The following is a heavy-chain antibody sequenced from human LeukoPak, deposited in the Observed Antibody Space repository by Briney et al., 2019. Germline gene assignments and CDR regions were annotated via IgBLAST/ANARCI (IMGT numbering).Heavy chain of an antibody. V-gene: IGHV4-61*02. CDR3: ARDEMAANAFDI. CDR2: IYSTGIT. D-gene: IGHD5-24*01. J-gene: IGHJ3*02. Sequence: SETLSLTCTVSGGALSSGSYYWNWIRQPAGKGLEWIGRIYSTGITDYNPSLESRVTISVDTSKNQFSLKLSSVTAADTAVYYCARDEMAANAFDIWGQGTMVTVSS. CDR1: GGALSSGSYY.